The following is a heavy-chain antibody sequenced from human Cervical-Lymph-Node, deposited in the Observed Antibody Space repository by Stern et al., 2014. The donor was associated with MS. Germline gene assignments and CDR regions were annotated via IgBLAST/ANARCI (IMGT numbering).Heavy chain of an antibody. D-gene: IGHD1-26*01. Sequence: EVQLVESGGGLVQPGKSLRLSCVDSGFTFGDYAMNWVRQAPGKWLEWVSGISGSSGSTYYADSVKGRFTISRDNSKNTLFLQLNNLRAEDTAIYYCARDRSYIGGLFFDNWGQGTLVTVSS. V-gene: IGHV3-23*04. CDR3: ARDRSYIGGLFFDN. CDR1: GFTFGDYA. J-gene: IGHJ4*02. CDR2: ISGSSGST.